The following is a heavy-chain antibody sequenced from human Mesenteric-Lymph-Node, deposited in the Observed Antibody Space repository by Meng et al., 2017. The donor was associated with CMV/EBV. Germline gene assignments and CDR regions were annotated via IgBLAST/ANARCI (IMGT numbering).Heavy chain of an antibody. CDR1: GFTFSDYA. D-gene: IGHD3-3*01. CDR3: AKGGSGSSVGLDY. V-gene: IGHV3-30-3*01. CDR2: ISYDGSNK. Sequence: GGSLRLSCAASGFTFSDYAVHWVRQAPGKGLEWVAVISYDGSNKYYADSVKGRFTISRDSSRNTLYLQMNSLRAEDTAVYYCAKGGSGSSVGLDYWGQGILVTVSS. J-gene: IGHJ4*02.